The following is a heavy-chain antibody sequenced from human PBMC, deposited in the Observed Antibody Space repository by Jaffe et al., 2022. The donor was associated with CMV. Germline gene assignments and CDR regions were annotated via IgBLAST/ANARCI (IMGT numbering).Heavy chain of an antibody. CDR3: ARTPADRYYYYGMDV. J-gene: IGHJ6*02. CDR1: GFSLSTSGMC. CDR2: IDWDDDK. V-gene: IGHV2-70*01. Sequence: QVTLRESGPALVKPTQTLTLTCTFSGFSLSTSGMCVSWIRQPPGKALEWLALIDWDDDKYYSTSLKTRLTISKDTSKNQVVLTMTNMDPVDTATYYCARTPADRYYYYGMDVWGQGTTVTVSS.